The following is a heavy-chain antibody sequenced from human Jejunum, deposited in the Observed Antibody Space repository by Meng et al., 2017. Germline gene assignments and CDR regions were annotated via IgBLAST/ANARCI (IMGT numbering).Heavy chain of an antibody. V-gene: IGHV4-4*02. J-gene: IGHJ4*02. CDR3: ARGWKYAWFN. CDR1: GGFSSIYW. D-gene: IGHD1-7*01. Sequence: VQLQESGPGLVRPSGALSLPCAVSGGFSSIYWWSWLRQPPGKGLEWIGEMHQSGSSNYNPSLKSRLTMSVDESKNHFSLKLNSVTAADTAVYYCARGWKYAWFNWGLGTLVTVAS. CDR2: MHQSGSS.